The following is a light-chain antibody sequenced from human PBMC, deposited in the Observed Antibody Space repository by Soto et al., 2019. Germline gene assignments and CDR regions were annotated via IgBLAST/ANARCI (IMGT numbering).Light chain of an antibody. CDR2: KAS. V-gene: IGKV1-5*03. CDR3: QQHNSFSIT. J-gene: IGKJ5*01. CDR1: QGISSY. Sequence: IRMTQSPSSLSASTGDRVTITCRASQGISSYLAWYQQKPGKAPKLLIYKASSLESGVPSRFSGSGSGTEFTLTINSLQADDFATYYCQQHNSFSITFGQGTRLEIK.